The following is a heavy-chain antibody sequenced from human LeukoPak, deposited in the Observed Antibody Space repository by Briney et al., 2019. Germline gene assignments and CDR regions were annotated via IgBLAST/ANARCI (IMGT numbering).Heavy chain of an antibody. J-gene: IGHJ4*02. CDR3: ARDISTYGSGSSQFDY. CDR1: GFTFSDYY. CDR2: ISSSSSYT. Sequence: GGSLRLSCAVSGFTFSDYYMIWIRQARGKGLELVSYISSSSSYTNYADSVKGRFTIPRDNAKTSLYLQINSLRAEDTAVYYCARDISTYGSGSSQFDYWGQGTLVTVSS. V-gene: IGHV3-11*06. D-gene: IGHD3-10*01.